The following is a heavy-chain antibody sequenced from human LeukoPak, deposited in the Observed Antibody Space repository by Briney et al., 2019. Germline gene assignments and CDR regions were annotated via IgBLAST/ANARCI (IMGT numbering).Heavy chain of an antibody. Sequence: SETLSLTCTVSGYSINSGYYWGWIRQPPGKGLEWIGSIYHSGSTYYNPSLKSRVTISVDTSKNRFSLKLSSVTAADTAVYYCARGYDYSNYDFDYWGQGTLVTVSS. CDR2: IYHSGST. V-gene: IGHV4-38-2*02. J-gene: IGHJ4*02. CDR3: ARGYDYSNYDFDY. CDR1: GYSINSGYY. D-gene: IGHD4-11*01.